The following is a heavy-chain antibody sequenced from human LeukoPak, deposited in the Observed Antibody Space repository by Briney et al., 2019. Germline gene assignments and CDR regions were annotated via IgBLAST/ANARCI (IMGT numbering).Heavy chain of an antibody. CDR1: GGSFTTYY. CDR2: LYSNGST. Sequence: SETLSLTCAVYGGSFTTYYGTWIRHPPRKGLEGIGRLYSNGSTNYSPYLKSRVIMSFDPSKNQFPLKLNSVTAADTAFYYCVRDRGLGRGFDPWGQGTMVTVSS. V-gene: IGHV4-59*10. CDR3: VRDRGLGRGFDP. J-gene: IGHJ5*02. D-gene: IGHD3-16*01.